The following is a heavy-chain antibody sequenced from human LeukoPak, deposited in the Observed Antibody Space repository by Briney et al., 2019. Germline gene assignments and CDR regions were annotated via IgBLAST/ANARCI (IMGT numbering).Heavy chain of an antibody. V-gene: IGHV3-11*03. CDR3: ARGNRLGGLFSRFFDY. Sequence: GGSLRLSCAASGFTFSDYYMGWIRQAPGKGLEWVSYTSGSAIYTDYANSVKGRFTISRDNAKNSVYLQMDSLRAEDTAVYYCARGNRLGGLFSRFFDYGGQGPLATVPS. CDR1: GFTFSDYY. J-gene: IGHJ4*02. CDR2: TSGSAIYT. D-gene: IGHD3-16*01.